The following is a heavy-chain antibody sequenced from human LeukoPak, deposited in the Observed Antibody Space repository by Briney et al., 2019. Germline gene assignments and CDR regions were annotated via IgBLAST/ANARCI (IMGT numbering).Heavy chain of an antibody. CDR3: ASQEEPATSFDY. Sequence: GGSLRLSCAASGFIFSSYSMYWVRQAPGKGLEWVSSISVSSSDIYYADSVKGRFTISRDNSKNILYLQMNSLRAEDTAVYYCASQEEPATSFDYWGQGTLVTVSS. CDR2: ISVSSSDI. D-gene: IGHD1-14*01. CDR1: GFIFSSYS. J-gene: IGHJ4*02. V-gene: IGHV3-21*06.